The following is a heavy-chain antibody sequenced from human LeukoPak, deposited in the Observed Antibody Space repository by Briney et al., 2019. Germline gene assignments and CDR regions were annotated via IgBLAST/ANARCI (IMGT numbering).Heavy chain of an antibody. Sequence: ASVKVSCKASGYTFTSYDINWVRQATGQGLEWMGWMNPNSGNTGYAQKFQGRVTMTRNTSISTAYMELSSLRSEDTAVYYCAMYYYDSSGYYYELDYWGQGTLVTVSS. V-gene: IGHV1-8*01. CDR1: GYTFTSYD. CDR2: MNPNSGNT. D-gene: IGHD3-22*01. CDR3: AMYYYDSSGYYYELDY. J-gene: IGHJ4*02.